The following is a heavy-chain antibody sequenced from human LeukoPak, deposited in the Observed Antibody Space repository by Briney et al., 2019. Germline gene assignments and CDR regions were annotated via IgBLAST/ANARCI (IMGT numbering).Heavy chain of an antibody. CDR1: GYTFTGYY. J-gene: IGHJ4*02. V-gene: IGHV1-2*04. D-gene: IGHD6-19*01. CDR2: INPNSGGT. CDR3: ARDYSSGWYTLKALYYFDY. Sequence: GASVKVSCKASGYTFTGYYMHWVRQAPGQGLEWMGWINPNSGGTNYAQKFQGWVTMARDTSISTAYMELSRLRSDDTAVYYCARDYSSGWYTLKALYYFDYWGQGTLVTVSS.